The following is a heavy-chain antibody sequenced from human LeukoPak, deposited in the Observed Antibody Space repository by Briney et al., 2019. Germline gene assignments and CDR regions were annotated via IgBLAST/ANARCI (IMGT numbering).Heavy chain of an antibody. D-gene: IGHD2-15*01. J-gene: IGHJ4*02. CDR1: GYRFTSYW. V-gene: IGHV5-51*01. CDR3: ARWGGYCSGGNCYPLYYFDS. CDR2: IHPPDSDT. Sequence: GESLKISCQGSGYRFTSYWIGWVRQMPGKGLEWMGIIHPPDSDTRYSPSFQGQVTISADKSISTAYLQWISLKASDTAMYYCARWGGYCSGGNCYPLYYFDSWGQGTLVNVPS.